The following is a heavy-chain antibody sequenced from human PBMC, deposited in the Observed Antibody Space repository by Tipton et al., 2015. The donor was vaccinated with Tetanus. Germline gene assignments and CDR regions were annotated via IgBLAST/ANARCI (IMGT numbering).Heavy chain of an antibody. CDR1: GVSISSYN. CDR3: AGLYYYDSASYPLY. V-gene: IGHV4-59*04. D-gene: IGHD3-10*01. Sequence: TLSLTCTVSGVSISSYNWTWIRQPPGKGLEWIGSISYKGSTYYNPSLKNRVTMSVDTSKNQFSLRLRSVTAADTAVFYCAGLYYYDSASYPLYWGQGTLVTVSS. CDR2: ISYKGST. J-gene: IGHJ4*02.